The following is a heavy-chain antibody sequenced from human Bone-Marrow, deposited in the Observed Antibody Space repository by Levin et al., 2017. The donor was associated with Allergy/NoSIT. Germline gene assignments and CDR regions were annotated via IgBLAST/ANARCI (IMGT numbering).Heavy chain of an antibody. CDR1: GGSISSSSYY. V-gene: IGHV4-39*01. D-gene: IGHD6-19*01. CDR2: IYYSGST. J-gene: IGHJ4*02. CDR3: ARRKGIAVAGTRPLGVLHFDY. Sequence: SQTLSLTCTVSGGSISSSSYYWGWIRQPPGKGLEWIGSIYYSGSTYYNPSLKSRVTISVDTSKNQFSLKLSSVTAADTAVYYCARRKGIAVAGTRPLGVLHFDYWGQGTLVTVSS.